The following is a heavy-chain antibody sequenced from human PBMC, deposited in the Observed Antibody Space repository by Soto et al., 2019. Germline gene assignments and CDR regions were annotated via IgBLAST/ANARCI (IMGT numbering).Heavy chain of an antibody. CDR1: GFSLSTSGVG. Sequence: QITLKESGPTLVKPTQTLMLTCTFSGFSLSTSGVGVGWIRQPPGKALEWLALIYWDDDKRYSPSLKSRLTITKDTSKHQVVLTMTNMDPVDTATHYCAHRLDRVRGVMGAFDIWGQGTMVTVSS. D-gene: IGHD3-10*01. CDR2: IYWDDDK. J-gene: IGHJ3*02. V-gene: IGHV2-5*02. CDR3: AHRLDRVRGVMGAFDI.